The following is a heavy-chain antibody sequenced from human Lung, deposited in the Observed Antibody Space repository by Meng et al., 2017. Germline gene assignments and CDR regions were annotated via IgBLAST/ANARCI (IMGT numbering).Heavy chain of an antibody. CDR2: ISRSSA. Sequence: EVQLVESGGGRVKPGGSLRLSCAASGFTVSSYSMNWVRQAPGKGLEWVSSISRSSAYADSVKGRFTISRDNAKNSLYLQMNSLRAEDTAVYYCARGRVVVAATPSDYWGQGTLVTVSS. CDR3: ARGRVVVAATPSDY. J-gene: IGHJ4*02. V-gene: IGHV3-21*01. D-gene: IGHD2-15*01. CDR1: GFTVSSYS.